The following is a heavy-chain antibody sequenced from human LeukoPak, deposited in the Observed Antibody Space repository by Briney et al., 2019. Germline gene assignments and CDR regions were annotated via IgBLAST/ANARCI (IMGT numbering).Heavy chain of an antibody. CDR2: INVDGSTA. CDR1: GFTFGNSW. J-gene: IGHJ3*01. CDR3: VVVVEPPDSDGFDV. D-gene: IGHD1-14*01. Sequence: GGSLRLSCAASGFTFGNSWVHWVRQAPGKGLVWVSLINVDGSTATYADSVKGRFTISRDNARNTLPLQMNSLTIEDTAVYYCVVVVEPPDSDGFDVWGQGTMITVSS. V-gene: IGHV3-74*01.